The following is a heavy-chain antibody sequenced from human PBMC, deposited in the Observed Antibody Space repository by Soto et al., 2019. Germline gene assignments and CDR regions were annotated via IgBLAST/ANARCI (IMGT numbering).Heavy chain of an antibody. CDR2: IIPMYGPA. J-gene: IGHJ5*02. Sequence: QVPLVQSGAEVKKPGSSVTVSCKASGGTFSSYAIHWVRQAPGHGLEWMGGIIPMYGPAKYAQRFQGRVTITADESTTPVYMELTSLTSQDTAVYYCARVTSMVRGVIDNWFDPWGHGTLVTVSS. D-gene: IGHD3-10*01. CDR1: GGTFSSYA. CDR3: ARVTSMVRGVIDNWFDP. V-gene: IGHV1-69*01.